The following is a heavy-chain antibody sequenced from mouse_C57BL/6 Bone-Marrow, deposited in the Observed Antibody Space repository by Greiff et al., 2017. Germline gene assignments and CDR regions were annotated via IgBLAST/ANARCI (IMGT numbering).Heavy chain of an antibody. Sequence: QVQLQQPGAELVKPGASVKVSCKASGYTFTSYWLHWVKQRPGQGLEWIGRIHPSDSDTNYNQKFKGKATLTVDNSSSTAYMQLSSLTSEDSAVYCCAMGMVTTWFAYWGQGTLVTVSA. CDR3: AMGMVTTWFAY. CDR2: IHPSDSDT. V-gene: IGHV1-74*01. D-gene: IGHD2-2*01. CDR1: GYTFTSYW. J-gene: IGHJ3*01.